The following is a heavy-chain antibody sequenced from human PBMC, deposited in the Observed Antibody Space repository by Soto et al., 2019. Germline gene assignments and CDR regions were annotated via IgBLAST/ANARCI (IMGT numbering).Heavy chain of an antibody. CDR1: GGSLSSYY. V-gene: IGHV4-59*01. CDR3: AREDYMDAFDI. Sequence: SETLSVTCTVCGGSLSSYYWCGIRQPPGKGLEWIGYIYYSGSTNYNPSLKSRVTISVDTSKNQFSLKLSSVTAADTAVYYCAREDYMDAFDIWGQGTMVNGSS. J-gene: IGHJ3*02. CDR2: IYYSGST. D-gene: IGHD4-4*01.